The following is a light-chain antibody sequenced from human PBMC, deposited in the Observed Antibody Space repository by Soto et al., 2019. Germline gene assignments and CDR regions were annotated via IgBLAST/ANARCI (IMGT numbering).Light chain of an antibody. Sequence: EIVMTQSPATLSVSPGERATLSCRASQSVSSNLAWYQQKPGQAPRLLIYGASTSATGIPARFSGSGSGTEFTLTISSLQSEDFAVYYCQQYNNWPPGTFGQGTKV. V-gene: IGKV3-15*01. J-gene: IGKJ1*01. CDR3: QQYNNWPPGT. CDR1: QSVSSN. CDR2: GAS.